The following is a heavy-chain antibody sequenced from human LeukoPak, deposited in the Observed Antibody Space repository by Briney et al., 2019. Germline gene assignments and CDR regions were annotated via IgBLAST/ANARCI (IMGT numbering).Heavy chain of an antibody. Sequence: ASVKVSCKASGYTFTSYYMHWVRQAPGQGLEWMGIINPSGGSTSYAQKFQGRVTMTRDTSTSTVYMELSSLRSEDTAVYYCARVSYWTGPSLDHYYYYMDVWGKGTTVTVSS. CDR3: ARVSYWTGPSLDHYYYYMDV. CDR2: INPSGGST. D-gene: IGHD2-8*02. V-gene: IGHV1-46*03. J-gene: IGHJ6*03. CDR1: GYTFTSYY.